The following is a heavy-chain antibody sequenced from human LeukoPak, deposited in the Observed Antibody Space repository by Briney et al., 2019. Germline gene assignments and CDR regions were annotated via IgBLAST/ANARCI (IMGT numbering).Heavy chain of an antibody. J-gene: IGHJ3*02. CDR1: GYTFTGYY. CDR3: ARPQQQLVLADAFDI. D-gene: IGHD6-13*01. CDR2: INPNSGGT. Sequence: GASVKVSCKASGYTFTGYYMHWVRQAPGQGLEWMGWINPNSGGTNYAQKFQGRVTMTRDTSISTAYMELSRLRSDDTAVYCCARPQQQLVLADAFDIWSQGTMVTVSS. V-gene: IGHV1-2*02.